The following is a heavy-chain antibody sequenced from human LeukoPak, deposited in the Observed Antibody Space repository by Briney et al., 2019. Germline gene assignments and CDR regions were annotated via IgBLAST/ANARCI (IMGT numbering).Heavy chain of an antibody. Sequence: ASVKVSCKASGYTFTGYYMHWVRQAPGQGLEWTGWINPNSGGTNYAQKFQGRVTMTRDTSISTAYMELSRLRSDDTAVYYCAREERFLEWLSRYYYYYMDVWGKGTTVTVSS. CDR3: AREERFLEWLSRYYYYYMDV. V-gene: IGHV1-2*02. J-gene: IGHJ6*03. CDR1: GYTFTGYY. D-gene: IGHD3-3*01. CDR2: INPNSGGT.